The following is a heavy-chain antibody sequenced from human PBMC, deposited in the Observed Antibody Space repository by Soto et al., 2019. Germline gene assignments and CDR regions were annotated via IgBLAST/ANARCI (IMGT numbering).Heavy chain of an antibody. CDR2: IYYSGST. D-gene: IGHD3-10*01. CDR1: GGSISSYY. Sequence: SETLSLTCPVSGGSISSYYWSWIRQPPGKGLEWIGYIYYSGSTNYNPSLKSRVTISVDTSKNQFSLKLSSVTAADTAVYYCARDTPGVSLDYWGQGTLVTVSS. V-gene: IGHV4-59*01. J-gene: IGHJ4*02. CDR3: ARDTPGVSLDY.